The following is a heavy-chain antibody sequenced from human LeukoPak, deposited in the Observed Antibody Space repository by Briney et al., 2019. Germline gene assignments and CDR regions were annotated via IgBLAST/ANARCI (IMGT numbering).Heavy chain of an antibody. V-gene: IGHV4-31*03. CDR3: ARERFAGGYRYLDY. CDR2: IYYTGST. CDR1: GGSINSGGYF. Sequence: SETLSLTCTVSGGSINSGGYFWNWIRQHPGRGLEWIGSIYYTGSTSYYPSLKSRLTISIATSKNQFSLRLNSVITADTAVYYCARERFAGGYRYLDYWGQGTLVTVSS. D-gene: IGHD2-8*02. J-gene: IGHJ4*02.